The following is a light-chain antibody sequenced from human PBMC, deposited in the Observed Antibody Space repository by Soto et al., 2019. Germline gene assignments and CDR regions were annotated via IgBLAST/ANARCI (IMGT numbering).Light chain of an antibody. Sequence: QSVLTQPASVSGSPGQSITISCTGTSSDVGAYNYVSWYQQHPGKAHKLIIYDVSNRPSGVSNRFSGSKSGNTASLTISGLQAEDEADYYCSSCTTSSTLYVFGTGTKVTVL. V-gene: IGLV2-14*01. CDR1: SSDVGAYNY. CDR3: SSCTTSSTLYV. CDR2: DVS. J-gene: IGLJ1*01.